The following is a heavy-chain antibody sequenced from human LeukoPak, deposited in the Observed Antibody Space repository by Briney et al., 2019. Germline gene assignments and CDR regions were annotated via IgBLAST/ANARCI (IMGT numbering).Heavy chain of an antibody. J-gene: IGHJ4*02. CDR3: ARARNYCSGGSCYYFDY. V-gene: IGHV1-2*06. Sequence: ASVKVSCKASGYTFTGYYIHWVRQAPGQGLEWMGRINPNSGDTNYAQKFQGRVTMTRDTSISTAYMELSRLRSDDTAVYYCARARNYCSGGSCYYFDYWGQGTLVTVSS. D-gene: IGHD2-15*01. CDR2: INPNSGDT. CDR1: GYTFTGYY.